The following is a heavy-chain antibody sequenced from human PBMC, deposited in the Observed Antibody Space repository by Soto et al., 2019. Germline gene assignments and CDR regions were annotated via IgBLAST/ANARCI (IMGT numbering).Heavy chain of an antibody. CDR3: VRTDTEGDVAPQWFDR. CDR1: GASIRSTDYY. V-gene: IGHV4-30-4*01. D-gene: IGHD2-21*02. Sequence: NPSETLSLTCTVSGASIRSTDYYWSWIRQAPGKGLEWIGYVYYTGSTYYNPSLMSRLAISVDTSKNQFSLKLTSVTAAETAVYYCVRTDTEGDVAPQWFDRWGQGTQVTVSS. J-gene: IGHJ5*02. CDR2: VYYTGST.